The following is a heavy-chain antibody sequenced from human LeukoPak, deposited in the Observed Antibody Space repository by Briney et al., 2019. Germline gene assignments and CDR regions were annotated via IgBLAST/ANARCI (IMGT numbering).Heavy chain of an antibody. D-gene: IGHD4-11*01. Sequence: GGSLRLSCTASGFSFSSNGMHWVRQAPGKGLEWVAVIWYDGSNKYYADSVKGRFTISRDNSKNTLYLQMNSLRAEDTAVYYCARVSDYSNYFDYWGQGTLVTVSS. V-gene: IGHV3-33*01. CDR1: GFSFSSNG. J-gene: IGHJ4*02. CDR2: IWYDGSNK. CDR3: ARVSDYSNYFDY.